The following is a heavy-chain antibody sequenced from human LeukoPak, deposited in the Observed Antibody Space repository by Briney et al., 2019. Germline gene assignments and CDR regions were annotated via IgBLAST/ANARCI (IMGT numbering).Heavy chain of an antibody. Sequence: GGSLRLSCAASGFTFSSYGMHWVRQAPGKGLEWVAVIWYDGSNKYYADSVKGRFTISRDNSKNTLYLQMNSLRAEDTAVYYCASARSPQYSSGWYGYYYYYGMDVWGQGTTVTVSS. CDR2: IWYDGSNK. J-gene: IGHJ6*02. V-gene: IGHV3-33*01. CDR1: GFTFSSYG. CDR3: ASARSPQYSSGWYGYYYYYGMDV. D-gene: IGHD6-19*01.